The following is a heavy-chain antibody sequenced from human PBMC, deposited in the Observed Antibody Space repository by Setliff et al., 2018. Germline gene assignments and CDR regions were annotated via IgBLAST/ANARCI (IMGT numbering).Heavy chain of an antibody. CDR3: ARVRNTQNGFFDY. V-gene: IGHV4-30-4*08. CDR2: IYYSGST. CDR1: GGSISSGDYY. Sequence: SETLSLTCAVSGGSISSGDYYWSWIRQPPGKGLEWIGYIYYSGSTYYNPSLKSRVTISVDTSKNQFSLRLTSVTAADTAIYYCARVRNTQNGFFDYWSQGTLVTVSS. J-gene: IGHJ4*02. D-gene: IGHD1-1*01.